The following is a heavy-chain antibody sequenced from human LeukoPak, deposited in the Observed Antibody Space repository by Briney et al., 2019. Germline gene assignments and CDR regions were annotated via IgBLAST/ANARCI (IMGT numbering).Heavy chain of an antibody. CDR1: GFIFNNYN. J-gene: IGHJ6*03. V-gene: IGHV3-21*04. Sequence: GGSLRLSCAASGFIFNNYNMNWVRQAPGKALEWVSSITSSGTYIFYADSVKGRFTISRDNAKNSLYLQMNSLGPEDTAVYYCARAQYYDFWSGYYLDYYYMDVWGKGTTVTVSS. CDR3: ARAQYYDFWSGYYLDYYYMDV. CDR2: ITSSGTYI. D-gene: IGHD3-3*01.